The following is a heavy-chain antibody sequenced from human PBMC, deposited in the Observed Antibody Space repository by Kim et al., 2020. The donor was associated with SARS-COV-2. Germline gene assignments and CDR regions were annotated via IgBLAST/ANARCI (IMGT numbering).Heavy chain of an antibody. V-gene: IGHV7-4-1*02. CDR3: ARDPGYSSGWYYYYYGMDV. CDR2: YAGNP. J-gene: IGHJ6*02. D-gene: IGHD6-19*01. Sequence: YAGNPTYAQGFTGRFFFSLDTSVSTAYLQISSLKAEDTAVYYCARDPGYSSGWYYYYYGMDVWGQGTTVTVSS.